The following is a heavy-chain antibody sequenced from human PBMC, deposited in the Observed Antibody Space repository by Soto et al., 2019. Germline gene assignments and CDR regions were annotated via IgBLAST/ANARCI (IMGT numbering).Heavy chain of an antibody. CDR2: IIPIFGTA. CDR3: ARTITMVRGGNAFDI. V-gene: IGHV1-69*13. J-gene: IGHJ3*02. CDR1: GGTFSSYA. D-gene: IGHD3-10*01. Sequence: SVKVSCKASGGTFSSYAISWVRQAPGQGLEWMGGIIPIFGTANYAQKFQGKVTITADESTSTAYMELSSLRSEDAAVYYCARTITMVRGGNAFDIWGQGTMVTVSS.